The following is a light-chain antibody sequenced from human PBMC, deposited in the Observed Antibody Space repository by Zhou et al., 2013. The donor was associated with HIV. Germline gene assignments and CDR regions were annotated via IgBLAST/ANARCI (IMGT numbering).Light chain of an antibody. CDR1: QGISTW. V-gene: IGKV1-5*03. Sequence: DIQMTQSPSTLSASVGDRVTITCRASQGISTWLAWYQQKQGKAPKLLIYRASNLESGVPSRFSGSGSGTEFTLTISSLQPDDFATYYCQQYYTTPLTFGGGTNIEVK. CDR3: QQYYTTPLT. CDR2: RAS. J-gene: IGKJ4*01.